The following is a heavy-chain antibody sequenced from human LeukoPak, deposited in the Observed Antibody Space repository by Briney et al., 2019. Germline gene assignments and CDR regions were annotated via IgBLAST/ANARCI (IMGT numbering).Heavy chain of an antibody. Sequence: GGSLRLSCAASGFIFSSSEMNWVRQAPGKGLEWVSYISSSSSTIYYADSVKGRFTISRDNAKSSLYLQMNSLRAEDTAVYYCARVLHKRNYDSSVYYGYWGQGTLVTVSS. J-gene: IGHJ4*02. CDR1: GFIFSSSE. CDR3: ARVLHKRNYDSSVYYGY. D-gene: IGHD3-22*01. CDR2: ISSSSSTI. V-gene: IGHV3-48*01.